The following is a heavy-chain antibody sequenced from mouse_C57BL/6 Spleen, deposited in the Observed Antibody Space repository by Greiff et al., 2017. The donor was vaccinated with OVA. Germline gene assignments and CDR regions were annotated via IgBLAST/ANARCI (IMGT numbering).Heavy chain of an antibody. CDR3: ARGGPGYYFDY. CDR2: IYPSDSET. CDR1: GYTFTSYW. V-gene: IGHV1-61*01. Sequence: QVQLQQSGAELVRPGSSVKLSCKASGYTFTSYWMDWVKQRPGQGLEWIGNIYPSDSETHYNQKFKDKATLTVDKSSSTAYMQLSSLTSEDSAVYYCARGGPGYYFDYWGQGTTLTVSS. J-gene: IGHJ2*01. D-gene: IGHD3-3*01.